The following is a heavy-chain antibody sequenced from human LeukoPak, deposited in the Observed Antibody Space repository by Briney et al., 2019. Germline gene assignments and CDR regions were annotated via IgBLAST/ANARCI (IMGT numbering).Heavy chain of an antibody. CDR1: GGSISSSNYY. Sequence: PSETLSLTCTVSGGSISSSNYYWSWARQPAGKGLEWIGRIYASGSTNYNPSLKSRVTISLDTSKNQFSLKLTSVTAADTAVYYCARAPAGSLKWESPLDYWGQGTLVTVSS. J-gene: IGHJ4*02. D-gene: IGHD1-26*01. CDR3: ARAPAGSLKWESPLDY. CDR2: IYASGST. V-gene: IGHV4-61*02.